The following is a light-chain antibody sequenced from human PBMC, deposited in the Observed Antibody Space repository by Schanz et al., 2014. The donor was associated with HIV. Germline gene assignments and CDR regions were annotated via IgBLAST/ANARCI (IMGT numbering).Light chain of an antibody. V-gene: IGLV2-14*01. Sequence: QSVLTQPASVSGSPGQSIAISCTGTSSDVGGYKYVSWYQQHPGKAPKLMIYDVNNRPSGVSSRFSGSKSGNTASLTISGLQAEDEADYYCSSHAGRNSFVVFGGGTKLTVL. J-gene: IGLJ2*01. CDR2: DVN. CDR3: SSHAGRNSFVV. CDR1: SSDVGGYKY.